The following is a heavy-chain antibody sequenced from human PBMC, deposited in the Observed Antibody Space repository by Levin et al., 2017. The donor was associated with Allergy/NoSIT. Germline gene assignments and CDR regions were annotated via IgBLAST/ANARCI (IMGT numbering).Heavy chain of an antibody. CDR2: IYHSGST. CDR1: GGSISSGGYS. CDR3: ARDRLHGESHYYYGMDG. V-gene: IGHV4-30-2*01. J-gene: IGHJ6*02. D-gene: IGHD5-24*01. Sequence: SETLSLTCAVSGGSISSGGYSWSWIRQPPGTGLEWIGYIYHSGSTYYNPSLKSRVTISVDRSKNQFSLKLSSVTAADTAVYYCARDRLHGESHYYYGMDGWGQGTTVTVSS.